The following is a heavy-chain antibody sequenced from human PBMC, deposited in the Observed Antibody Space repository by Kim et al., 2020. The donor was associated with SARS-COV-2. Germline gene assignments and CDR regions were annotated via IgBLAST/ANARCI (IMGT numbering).Heavy chain of an antibody. Sequence: SVKVSCKASGGTFSSYAISWVRQAPGQGLEWMGGIIPIFGTANYAQKFQGRVTITADESTSTAYMELSSLRSEDTAVYYCARAPTDFWSGYRGNRGMFDPWGQGTLVTVSS. CDR3: ARAPTDFWSGYRGNRGMFDP. CDR1: GGTFSSYA. J-gene: IGHJ5*02. D-gene: IGHD3-3*01. CDR2: IIPIFGTA. V-gene: IGHV1-69*13.